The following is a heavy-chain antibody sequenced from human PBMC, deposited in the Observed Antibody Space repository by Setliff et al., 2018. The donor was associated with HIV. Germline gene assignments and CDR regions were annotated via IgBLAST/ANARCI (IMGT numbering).Heavy chain of an antibody. CDR2: INVGNGNT. Sequence: GASVKVSCKASGYTFLNDGISWVRQTPGRGLEWMAWINVGNGNTKTARKFQGRVALTTDTSTSTAHMELRNLRSDDTAVYYCATDDYNGDSFDNWGQGTLVTVSS. CDR1: GYTFLNDG. J-gene: IGHJ4*02. V-gene: IGHV1-18*01. D-gene: IGHD4-4*01. CDR3: ATDDYNGDSFDN.